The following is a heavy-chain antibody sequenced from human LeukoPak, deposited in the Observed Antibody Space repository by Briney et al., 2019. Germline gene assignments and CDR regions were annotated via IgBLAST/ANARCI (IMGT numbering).Heavy chain of an antibody. D-gene: IGHD3-10*01. Sequence: SETLSLTCAVYGGSFSSYYWSWIRQPPGKGLEWIGYIYYSGSTNYNPSLKSRVTISVDTSKNQFSLKLSSVTAADTAVYYCARGGLILWFGELWLDAFDVWGQGTMVTVSS. CDR3: ARGGLILWFGELWLDAFDV. J-gene: IGHJ3*01. V-gene: IGHV4-59*01. CDR1: GGSFSSYY. CDR2: IYYSGST.